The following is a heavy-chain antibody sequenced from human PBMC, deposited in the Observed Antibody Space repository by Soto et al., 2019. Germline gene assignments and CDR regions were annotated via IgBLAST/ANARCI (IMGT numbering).Heavy chain of an antibody. CDR3: ARVSATGTRWFDP. J-gene: IGHJ5*02. CDR1: GGSISSGAHY. CDR2: ISHRGTA. Sequence: PSETLSLTCTVSGGSISSGAHYWGWIRQHPGKGLEWIGYISHRGTAYYTPSLKSRVSLSVDPSKSQFSLNVTSLTAADTAVYYCARVSATGTRWFDPWGPGTLVTVYS. V-gene: IGHV4-31*03. D-gene: IGHD6-13*01.